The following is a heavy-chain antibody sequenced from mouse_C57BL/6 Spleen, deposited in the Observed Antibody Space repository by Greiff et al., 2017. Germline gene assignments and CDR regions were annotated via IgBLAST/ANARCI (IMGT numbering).Heavy chain of an antibody. CDR3: AIPHTTNYAMDY. J-gene: IGHJ4*01. V-gene: IGHV1-74*01. CDR1: GYTFTSYW. Sequence: QVQLQQPGAELVKPGASVKVSCKASGYTFTSYWMHWVKQRPGQGLEWIGRIHPSDSDTNYNQKFKGKATLTVGKSSSTAYMQRSSLTSEDSAVYYCAIPHTTNYAMDYWGQGTSGTVSS. D-gene: IGHD1-1*01. CDR2: IHPSDSDT.